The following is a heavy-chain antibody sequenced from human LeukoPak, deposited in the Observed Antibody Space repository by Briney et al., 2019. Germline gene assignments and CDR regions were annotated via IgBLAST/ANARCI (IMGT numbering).Heavy chain of an antibody. CDR1: GFSFSVYC. D-gene: IGHD6-19*01. J-gene: IGHJ3*02. CDR2: VNTDGSIT. Sequence: GGSLRLSCAASGFSFSVYCMHWVRQAPGKGPVWVSRVNTDGSITDYADFVKGRFTISRDNAKNTLYLQMNSLRAEDTAVYYCARGASVVAGSDNALDIWGQGTMATVSS. V-gene: IGHV3-74*01. CDR3: ARGASVVAGSDNALDI.